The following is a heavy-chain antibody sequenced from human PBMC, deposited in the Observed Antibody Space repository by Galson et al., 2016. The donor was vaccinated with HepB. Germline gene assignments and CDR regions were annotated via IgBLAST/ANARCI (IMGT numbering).Heavy chain of an antibody. CDR3: ARNYDRLDY. J-gene: IGHJ4*02. Sequence: ETLSLTCIISGSSFNNYYRSWIRQPPGKGLEFIGYVYFNGNTKYNPSLKSRVTISLDTSKSQLSLRLTSVTAADTAVYYCARNYDRLDYWGQGTLVTVSS. CDR1: GSSFNNYY. D-gene: IGHD3-9*01. CDR2: VYFNGNT. V-gene: IGHV4-59*08.